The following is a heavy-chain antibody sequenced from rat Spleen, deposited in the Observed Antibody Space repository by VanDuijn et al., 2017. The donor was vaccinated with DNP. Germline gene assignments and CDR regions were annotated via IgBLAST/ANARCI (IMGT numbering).Heavy chain of an antibody. Sequence: EVQLVESGGGLVQPGRSLKLSCAASGFTFSDYYMAWVRQAPTKGLEWVAYINYYGASNYNGDSVKGRFTISRDNEKSTLYLHMNSLRSEDMATYYCARHVLPLRVWDYWGQGVIVTVSS. D-gene: IGHD1-4*01. J-gene: IGHJ2*01. CDR1: GFTFSDYY. CDR2: INYYGASN. CDR3: ARHVLPLRVWDY. V-gene: IGHV5-22*01.